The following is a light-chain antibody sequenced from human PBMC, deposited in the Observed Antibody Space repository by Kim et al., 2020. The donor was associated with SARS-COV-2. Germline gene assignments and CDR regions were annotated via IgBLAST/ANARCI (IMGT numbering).Light chain of an antibody. V-gene: IGKV1-27*01. CDR2: AAS. J-gene: IGKJ1*01. Sequence: DIQMTQSPSSLSASVGDRVTITCRASQGISNYLACYQQKPGKVPKLLIYAASTLQSGVPARFSGSGSGTDFTLTINSLQPEDVATYYCQKYNNAARTFGQRTKVDIK. CDR3: QKYNNAART. CDR1: QGISNY.